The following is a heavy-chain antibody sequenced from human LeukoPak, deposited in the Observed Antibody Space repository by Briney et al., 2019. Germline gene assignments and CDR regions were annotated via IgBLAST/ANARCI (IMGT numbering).Heavy chain of an antibody. J-gene: IGHJ5*02. CDR1: GYTFTSYY. CDR3: ASDLIGTSSGHNWFDP. V-gene: IGHV1-46*01. Sequence: ASVKVSCKASGYTFTSYYMHWVRQAPGQGLEWMGIINPSGGSTSYAQKFQGRVTMTRDTSTSTVYMELSSLRSEDTAVYYCASDLIGTSSGHNWFDPWGQGTLVTVSS. CDR2: INPSGGST. D-gene: IGHD6-19*01.